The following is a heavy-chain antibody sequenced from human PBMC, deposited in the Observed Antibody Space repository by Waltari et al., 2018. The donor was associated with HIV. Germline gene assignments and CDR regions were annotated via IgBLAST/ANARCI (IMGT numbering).Heavy chain of an antibody. CDR2: INHRGST. D-gene: IGHD3-22*01. CDR3: ARVSLTTYDSSGSTRDY. CDR1: GGSFSGYY. V-gene: IGHV4-34*01. Sequence: QVQLQQWGAGLLKPSETLSLTCAVYGGSFSGYYWSWIRQPPGKGLEWIGEINHRGSTNYNPSLKSRVTISVDTSKNQFSLKLSSVTAADTAVYYCARVSLTTYDSSGSTRDYWGQGTLVTVSS. J-gene: IGHJ4*02.